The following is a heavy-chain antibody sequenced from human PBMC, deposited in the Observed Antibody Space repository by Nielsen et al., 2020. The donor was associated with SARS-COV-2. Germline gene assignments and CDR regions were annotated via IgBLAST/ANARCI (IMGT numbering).Heavy chain of an antibody. V-gene: IGHV3-30*18. J-gene: IGHJ4*02. CDR2: ISYDGSNK. Sequence: GESLKISCAASGFTFSSYEMNWVRQAPGKGLEWVAVISYDGSNKYYADSVKGRFTISRDNSKNTLYLQMNSLRAEDTAVYYCANLGLGAAFDYWGQGTLVTVSS. D-gene: IGHD1-26*01. CDR1: GFTFSSYE. CDR3: ANLGLGAAFDY.